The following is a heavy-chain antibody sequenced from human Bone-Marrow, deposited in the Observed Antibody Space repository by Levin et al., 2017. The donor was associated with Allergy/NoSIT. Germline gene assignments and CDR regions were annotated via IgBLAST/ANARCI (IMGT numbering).Heavy chain of an antibody. D-gene: IGHD3-10*01. J-gene: IGHJ4*02. CDR3: ARDEITMVRGVIIMKGFDY. Sequence: SETLSLTCTVSGGSISSGDYYWSWIRQPPGKGLEWIGYIYYSGSTYYNPSLKSRVTISVDTSKNQFSLKLSSVTAADTAVYYCARDEITMVRGVIIMKGFDYWGQGTLVTVSS. V-gene: IGHV4-30-4*01. CDR2: IYYSGST. CDR1: GGSISSGDYY.